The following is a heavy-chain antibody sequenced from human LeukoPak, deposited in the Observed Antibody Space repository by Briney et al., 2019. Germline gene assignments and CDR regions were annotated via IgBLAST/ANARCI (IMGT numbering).Heavy chain of an antibody. Sequence: PGGSLRLSRAASGFTVSSNYMSWVRQAPGKGLEWVSVIYSGGSTYYADSVKGRFTISRDNSKNTLYLQMNSLRAEDTAVYYCARDKAYYYDSSGSAGDAFDIWGQGTMVTVSS. CDR1: GFTVSSNY. J-gene: IGHJ3*02. V-gene: IGHV3-53*01. CDR3: ARDKAYYYDSSGSAGDAFDI. D-gene: IGHD3-22*01. CDR2: IYSGGST.